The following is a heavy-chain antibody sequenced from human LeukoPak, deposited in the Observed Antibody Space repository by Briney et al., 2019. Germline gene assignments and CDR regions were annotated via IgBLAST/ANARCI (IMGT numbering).Heavy chain of an antibody. CDR1: EFTFSSQA. D-gene: IGHD3-22*01. J-gene: IGHJ6*02. CDR2: ISGSGGST. Sequence: GGSLRLSCAASEFTFSSQAMSWVRQAPGKGLEWVSTISGSGGSTYYADSVKGRLTISRDNSKNTLYLQMNSLRAEDTAVYYCAKMFHYYDSSGYWDYYYYGMDVWGQGTTVTVSS. V-gene: IGHV3-23*01. CDR3: AKMFHYYDSSGYWDYYYYGMDV.